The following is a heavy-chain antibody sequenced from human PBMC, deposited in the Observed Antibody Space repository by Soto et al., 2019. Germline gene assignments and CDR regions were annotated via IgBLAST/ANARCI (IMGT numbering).Heavy chain of an antibody. CDR3: AADYYDSSGYYLTNAFDI. V-gene: IGHV1-58*01. J-gene: IGHJ3*02. Sequence: SVKVSCKASGFTFTSSAVQWVRQARGQRLEWIGWIVVGSGNTNYAQKFQERVTITRDMSTSTAYMELSSLRSEDTAVYYCAADYYDSSGYYLTNAFDIWGQGTRVTVSS. CDR1: GFTFTSSA. D-gene: IGHD3-22*01. CDR2: IVVGSGNT.